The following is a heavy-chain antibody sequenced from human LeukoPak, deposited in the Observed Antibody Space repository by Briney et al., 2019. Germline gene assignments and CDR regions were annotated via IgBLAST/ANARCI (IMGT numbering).Heavy chain of an antibody. CDR3: ARWAEPFDY. Sequence: SETLSLTCGVSGHSIISDYYWGWIRQPPGKGLEWIGSIYHSGSTYYNPSLKSRVTISVDTSKNQFSLKLSSVTAADTAVYYCARWAEPFDYWGQGTLVTVSS. CDR1: GHSIISDYY. CDR2: IYHSGST. V-gene: IGHV4-38-2*01. J-gene: IGHJ4*02.